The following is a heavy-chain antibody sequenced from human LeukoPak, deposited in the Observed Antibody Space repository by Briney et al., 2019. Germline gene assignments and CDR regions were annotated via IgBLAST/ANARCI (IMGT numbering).Heavy chain of an antibody. V-gene: IGHV5-51*01. CDR1: GYTFTNYW. D-gene: IGHD2-2*01. CDR3: ARRFRSNTRDDAFDT. J-gene: IGHJ3*02. Sequence: GESLKISCKGSGYTFTNYWIGWVRQMPGKGLECVGIIYPGDSDTRYNPSFQGQVAISADKSINTAYLQWSSLKASDTAMYYCARRFRSNTRDDAFDTWGQGTMVTVFS. CDR2: IYPGDSDT.